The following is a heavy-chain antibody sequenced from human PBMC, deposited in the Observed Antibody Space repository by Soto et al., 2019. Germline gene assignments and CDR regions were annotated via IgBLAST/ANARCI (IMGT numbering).Heavy chain of an antibody. V-gene: IGHV3-23*01. CDR2: MSGSGSTT. Sequence: GGSLRLSCVTSGLTFSNYAMSWVRQAPGGGREWVSSMSGSGSTTYYADSVRGRLTIARHTSKHTLYLQMSRLRAEDTALYYCAKNQERELPRVIDFWGQGTLVTVSS. CDR3: AKNQERELPRVIDF. D-gene: IGHD1-7*01. CDR1: GLTFSNYA. J-gene: IGHJ4*02.